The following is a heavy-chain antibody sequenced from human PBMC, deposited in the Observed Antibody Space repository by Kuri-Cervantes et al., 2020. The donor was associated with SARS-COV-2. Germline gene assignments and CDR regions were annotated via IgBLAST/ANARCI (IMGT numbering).Heavy chain of an antibody. J-gene: IGHJ6*02. Sequence: ASVKVSCKASGYTFTSYYMHWVRQAPGQGLEWMGIINPSGGSTSYAQKFQGRVTITADKSTSTAYMELSSLRSEDTAVYYCARDRRIVVVPAARMGGWYYGMDVWGQGTTVTVSS. CDR1: GYTFTSYY. V-gene: IGHV1-46*01. CDR2: INPSGGST. CDR3: ARDRRIVVVPAARMGGWYYGMDV. D-gene: IGHD2-2*01.